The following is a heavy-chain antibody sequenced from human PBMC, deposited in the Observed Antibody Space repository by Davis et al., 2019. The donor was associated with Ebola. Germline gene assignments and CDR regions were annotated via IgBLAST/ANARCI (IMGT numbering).Heavy chain of an antibody. Sequence: MPGGSLRLSCAVYGGSFSGYHWSWIRQPPGKGLEWIGEINHSGSTNYNPSLKSRVTISVDTSKNQFSLKLSSVTAADTAVYYCARMKGNYSPPGFVWGQGTLVTVSS. CDR2: INHSGST. J-gene: IGHJ4*02. CDR3: ARMKGNYSPPGFV. V-gene: IGHV4-34*01. CDR1: GGSFSGYH. D-gene: IGHD3-10*01.